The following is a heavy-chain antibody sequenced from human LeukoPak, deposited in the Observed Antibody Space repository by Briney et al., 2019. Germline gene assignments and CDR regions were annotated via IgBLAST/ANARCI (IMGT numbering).Heavy chain of an antibody. CDR3: ARDDKWRQLVRVFDN. Sequence: GRSLRLSCAASGFIFSSYAMHWVRQAPGKGLEWVAVISYDGSNKYYADSVKGRFTISRDNAKNTLYLQMNSLRAEDTAVYYCARDDKWRQLVRVFDNWGQGTLVTVSS. CDR1: GFIFSSYA. J-gene: IGHJ4*02. V-gene: IGHV3-30*04. CDR2: ISYDGSNK. D-gene: IGHD6-13*01.